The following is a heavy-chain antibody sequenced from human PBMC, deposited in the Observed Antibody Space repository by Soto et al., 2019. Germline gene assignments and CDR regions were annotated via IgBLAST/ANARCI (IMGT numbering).Heavy chain of an antibody. CDR2: IWNDGRKQ. Sequence: QVQLVESGGGVVKPGRSLRLSCAASGFTFSSYGMHWVRQAPGKGLEWVSIIWNDGRKQYYADSVKGRFIISRDNSKNTLYLQMNSMRAEDTAFYSCARDGFCHYFDGLDVWGRGTTVTVSS. D-gene: IGHD3-3*01. CDR1: GFTFSSYG. V-gene: IGHV3-33*01. CDR3: ARDGFCHYFDGLDV. J-gene: IGHJ6*02.